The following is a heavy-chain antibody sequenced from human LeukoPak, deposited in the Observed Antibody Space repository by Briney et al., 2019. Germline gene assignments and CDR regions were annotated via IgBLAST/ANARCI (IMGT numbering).Heavy chain of an antibody. CDR1: GFAFSSYN. Sequence: GGSLRLSCAASGFAFSSYNMNWVRQAPGKGLEWVSAISGSGGSTYYADSVKGRFTISRDNSKNTLYLQMNSLRAEDTAVYYCAKVLRFLNGMDVWGQGTTVTVSS. V-gene: IGHV3-23*01. D-gene: IGHD3-3*01. J-gene: IGHJ6*02. CDR2: ISGSGGST. CDR3: AKVLRFLNGMDV.